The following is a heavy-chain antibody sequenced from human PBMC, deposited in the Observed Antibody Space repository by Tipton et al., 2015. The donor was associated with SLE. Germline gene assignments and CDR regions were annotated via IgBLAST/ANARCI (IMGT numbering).Heavy chain of an antibody. CDR3: ARADFWGGYLDS. CDR1: GASISSYY. Sequence: LRLSCTVSGASISSYYYSWIRQPPGKGLEWIGHIYYSGSTYYSPSLKGRVTISVDTSKNQFSLRLTSVTAADTAVYFCARADFWGGYLDSWGQGTLATVSS. V-gene: IGHV4-59*08. D-gene: IGHD3-3*01. CDR2: IYYSGST. J-gene: IGHJ4*02.